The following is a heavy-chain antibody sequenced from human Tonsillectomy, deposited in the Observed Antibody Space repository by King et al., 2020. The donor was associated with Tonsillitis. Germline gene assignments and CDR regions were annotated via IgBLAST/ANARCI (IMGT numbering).Heavy chain of an antibody. CDR2: IYHSGST. V-gene: IGHV4-4*02. J-gene: IGHJ3*02. CDR3: ARGHYFDGSGYTRGAFDI. CDR1: GGSISSTNW. Sequence: QLQESGPGLVKPSGTLSLTCAVSGGSISSTNWWSWVRQPPGKGLEWIGEIYHSGSTNYNPSLKSRVNMSVDKSKNQFSLKLSSVTAADTAVYYCARGHYFDGSGYTRGAFDIWGQGTMVTVSP. D-gene: IGHD3-22*01.